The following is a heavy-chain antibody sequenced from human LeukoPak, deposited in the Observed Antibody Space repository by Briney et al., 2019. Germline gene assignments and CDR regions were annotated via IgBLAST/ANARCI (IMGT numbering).Heavy chain of an antibody. V-gene: IGHV4-31*03. CDR2: KYYSGSA. Sequence: PSETLSLTCNVSGVSVSDGRYYWTWIRQHPGKGLEWIGYKYYSGSAKYNPSLKSRLTISIDTSKNQFSLQLSSVTAADTATHYCATPYCSGISCLDVFNMWGQGTRVTVSS. CDR1: GVSVSDGRYY. D-gene: IGHD2-2*01. CDR3: ATPYCSGISCLDVFNM. J-gene: IGHJ3*02.